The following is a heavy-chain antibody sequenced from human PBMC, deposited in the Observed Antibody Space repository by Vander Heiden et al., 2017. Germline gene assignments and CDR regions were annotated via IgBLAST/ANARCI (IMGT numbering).Heavy chain of an antibody. CDR1: GFTFSNYW. J-gene: IGHJ4*02. V-gene: IGHV3-7*01. Sequence: EVQLVESGGGLVQPGGSLRLSCAASGFTFSNYWMSWVRQAPGKGLEWVANIKQDGSDRYYVDSVKGRFIISRDNAKNSLYLQMNSLGAEDTAVYYCARNLRGGSPFQYWGQGTLVTVSS. CDR2: IKQDGSDR. CDR3: ARNLRGGSPFQY. D-gene: IGHD2-15*01.